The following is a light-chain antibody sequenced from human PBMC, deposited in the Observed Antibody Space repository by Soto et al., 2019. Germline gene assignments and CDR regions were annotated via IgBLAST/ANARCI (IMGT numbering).Light chain of an antibody. Sequence: EIVMTQSPATLSVSPGERATLSCRASQSVAGNLAWYQQKPGQAPRLLIYGASTRAAGIPARFSGSGSGTEFTLTISSLQSEDFAVYYCQQYNNWPPLTFGGGTKVEIK. CDR2: GAS. V-gene: IGKV3-15*01. CDR3: QQYNNWPPLT. J-gene: IGKJ4*01. CDR1: QSVAGN.